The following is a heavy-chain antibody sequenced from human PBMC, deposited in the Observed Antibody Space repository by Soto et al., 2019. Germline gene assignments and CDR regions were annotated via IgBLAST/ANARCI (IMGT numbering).Heavy chain of an antibody. J-gene: IGHJ5*02. Sequence: ASVKVSCKASGYTFTNYALHWVRQAPGQRLEWMGWINAGKGNTKYSQKFQGRVTITRDTSASTAYMELSSLRSEDTAVYYCARDRGPSSGYYPYWFDPWGQGTLVTVSS. CDR1: GYTFTNYA. V-gene: IGHV1-3*01. CDR2: INAGKGNT. CDR3: ARDRGPSSGYYPYWFDP. D-gene: IGHD3-22*01.